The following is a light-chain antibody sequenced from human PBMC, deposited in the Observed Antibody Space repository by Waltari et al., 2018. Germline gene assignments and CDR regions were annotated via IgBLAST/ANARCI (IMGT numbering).Light chain of an antibody. CDR1: NIGSKI. J-gene: IGLJ3*02. CDR2: ADS. CDR3: QLWDSGTDHWV. Sequence: SYVLTQPPSVSVAPGQTATMTCGGDNIGSKIVHWHQQRPGQTPKLVMYADSERPSGIPERFSGSNSGNTATLTINRVEAGDEADYYCQLWDSGTDHWVFGGGTKLTVL. V-gene: IGLV3-21*02.